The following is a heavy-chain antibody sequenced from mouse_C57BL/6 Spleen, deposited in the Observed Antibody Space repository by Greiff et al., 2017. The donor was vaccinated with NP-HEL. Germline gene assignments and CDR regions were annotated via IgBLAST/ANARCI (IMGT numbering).Heavy chain of an antibody. CDR2: INPGSGGT. CDR1: GYAFTNYL. J-gene: IGHJ4*01. D-gene: IGHD2-1*01. V-gene: IGHV1-54*01. CDR3: ARWGGNYGYAMDY. Sequence: VKLMESGAELVRPGTSVKVSCKASGYAFTNYLIEWVKQRPGQGLEWIGVINPGSGGTNYNEKFKGKATLTADKSSSTAYMQLSSLTSEDSAVYFCARWGGNYGYAMDYWGQGTSVTVSS.